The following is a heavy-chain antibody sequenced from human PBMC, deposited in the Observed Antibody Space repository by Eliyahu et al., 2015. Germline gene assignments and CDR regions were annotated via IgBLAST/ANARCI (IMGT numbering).Heavy chain of an antibody. CDR3: AKTGSLLDY. CDR2: ISGSGSST. CDR1: GFTFSTYG. Sequence: EVQLLESGGGLVQPGGSLRLSCAASGFTFSTYGMTWVRQAPGKGLEWVSAISGSGSSTYYADSVKGRFTISRDNSKNTLYLQMNSLRAEDTAMYYCAKTGSLLDYWGQGTLVTVSS. V-gene: IGHV3-23*01. J-gene: IGHJ4*02.